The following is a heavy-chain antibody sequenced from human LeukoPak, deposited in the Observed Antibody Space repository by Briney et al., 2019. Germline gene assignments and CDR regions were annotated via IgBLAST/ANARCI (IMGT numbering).Heavy chain of an antibody. CDR2: AYSGGNT. J-gene: IGHJ4*02. CDR3: ARDRSGYEYLDL. CDR1: GFTVSSHH. V-gene: IGHV3-66*01. D-gene: IGHD5-12*01. Sequence: GGSLRLSCAASGFTVSSHHMSWVRQAPGKGLEWVSIAYSGGNTFYADSVKGRFTIFRDNPNTLYLQMNSLTVEDTAVYYCARDRSGYEYLDLWGQGTLLTVSS.